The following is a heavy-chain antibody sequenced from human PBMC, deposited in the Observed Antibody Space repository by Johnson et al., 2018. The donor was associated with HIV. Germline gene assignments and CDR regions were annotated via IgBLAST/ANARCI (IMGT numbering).Heavy chain of an antibody. Sequence: VQLVESGGGVVQPGRSLRLSCEASGFTFRDYGMHWVRQAPGKGLEWVSGIKWNGGSTGYADSVKGRFTIYRDNAKNSLYLQMNNLRAEDTSVYYCAKDFGSSSWHAFDVWGQGTMVTVSS. CDR2: IKWNGGST. CDR3: AKDFGSSSWHAFDV. CDR1: GFTFRDYG. D-gene: IGHD6-13*01. V-gene: IGHV3-20*04. J-gene: IGHJ3*01.